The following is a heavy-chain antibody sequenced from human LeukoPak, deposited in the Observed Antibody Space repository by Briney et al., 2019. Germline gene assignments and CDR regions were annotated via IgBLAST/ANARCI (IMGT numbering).Heavy chain of an antibody. Sequence: SETLSLTCTVSGGSISSTTYFWGWIRQSPGKGLEWIGSIYFNGNTYYNPSLNSRVTISIDTSKNQFSLKLSSVTAADTAVYYCARTGYCSGNSCYLNPIDYWGQGTLVTVSS. J-gene: IGHJ4*02. V-gene: IGHV4-39*07. CDR2: IYFNGNT. CDR3: ARTGYCSGNSCYLNPIDY. CDR1: GGSISSTTYF. D-gene: IGHD2-15*01.